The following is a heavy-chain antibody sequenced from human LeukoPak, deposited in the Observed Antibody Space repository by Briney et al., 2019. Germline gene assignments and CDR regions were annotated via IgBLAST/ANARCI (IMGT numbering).Heavy chain of an antibody. Sequence: SGTLSLTCTVSGDSMSSYYWSWIRQPPGKGLEWMGYIYYSGSTNYNPSLKRRVTISVDTYKNKFSLKLSSVTAADTAVYYCAGSSGSYKFYYYYYYMDVWGKGPTVTVSS. V-gene: IGHV4-59*01. J-gene: IGHJ6*03. CDR3: AGSSGSYKFYYYYYYMDV. CDR2: IYYSGST. D-gene: IGHD3-10*01. CDR1: GDSMSSYY.